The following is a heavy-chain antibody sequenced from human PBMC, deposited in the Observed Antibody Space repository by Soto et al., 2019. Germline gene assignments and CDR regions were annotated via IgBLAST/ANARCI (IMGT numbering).Heavy chain of an antibody. V-gene: IGHV3-11*06. D-gene: IGHD2-21*01. Sequence: QVHLVESGGGLVKPGGSLRLSCATSGFPFNDYYMTWIRQAPGKGLEWLSHISPKSTFRNYADSVKGRFTISRDNTESSLFRQMNSLGVDDTAVYSCVRGGGGGLFEHWGQGVLVTVSS. CDR2: ISPKSTFR. J-gene: IGHJ4*02. CDR3: VRGGGGGLFEH. CDR1: GFPFNDYY.